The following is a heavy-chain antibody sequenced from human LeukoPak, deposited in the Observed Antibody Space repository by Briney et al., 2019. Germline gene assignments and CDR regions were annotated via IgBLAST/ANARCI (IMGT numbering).Heavy chain of an antibody. CDR3: ARTRDYGGNWGFDY. V-gene: IGHV1-3*03. CDR2: INAGNGNT. CDR1: GYTFTNYA. J-gene: IGHJ4*02. D-gene: IGHD4-23*01. Sequence: VASVKVSFKASGYTFTNYAIHWVRQAPGQRLEWMVWINAGNGNTKYSQEFQERVTITRDTSASTVYMELSSLRSEDLAVYYCARTRDYGGNWGFDYWGQGTLVTVSS.